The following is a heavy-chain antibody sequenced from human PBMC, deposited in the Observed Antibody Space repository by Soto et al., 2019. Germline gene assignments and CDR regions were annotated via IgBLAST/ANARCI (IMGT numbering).Heavy chain of an antibody. CDR1: GGSSSRGDYY. D-gene: IGHD1-20*01. CDR3: PRVGHITWSDP. CDR2: IYYSGSA. J-gene: IGHJ5*02. V-gene: IGHV4-30-4*01. Sequence: SETLSLTCTVSGGSSSRGDYYWSWIRQPPGKGLEWIGYIYYSGSAYYNPSLKSRVTISVDTSKNQFSLKLSSVTAADTAVYYCPRVGHITWSDPSGQRTLVTVSS.